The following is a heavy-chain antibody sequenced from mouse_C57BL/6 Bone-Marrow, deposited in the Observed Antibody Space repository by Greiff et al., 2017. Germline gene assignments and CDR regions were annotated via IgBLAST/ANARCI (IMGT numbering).Heavy chain of an antibody. CDR2: IDPETGGT. V-gene: IGHV1-15*01. CDR3: TGWRRGVTAVAPFAY. Sequence: VQLQQSGAELVRPGASVTLSCKASGYTFTDYEMHWVKQTPVHGLEWIGAIDPETGGTAYNQKFKGKAILTADKSSSTAYMELRSLTSEDYAVYYCTGWRRGVTAVAPFAYWGQGTLVTVSA. CDR1: GYTFTDYE. D-gene: IGHD1-1*01. J-gene: IGHJ3*01.